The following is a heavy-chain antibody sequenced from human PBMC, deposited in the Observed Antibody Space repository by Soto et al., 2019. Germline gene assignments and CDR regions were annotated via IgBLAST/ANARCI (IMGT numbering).Heavy chain of an antibody. D-gene: IGHD6-6*01. CDR1: GFTFSSYG. Sequence: GGSLRLSCAASGFTFSSYGMHWVRQAPGKGLEWVAVIWYDGSNKYYADSVKGRFTISRDNSKNTLYLQMNSLRAEDTAVYYCARDKPAGIAARRFDPWGQGILVTVSS. CDR2: IWYDGSNK. J-gene: IGHJ5*02. V-gene: IGHV3-33*01. CDR3: ARDKPAGIAARRFDP.